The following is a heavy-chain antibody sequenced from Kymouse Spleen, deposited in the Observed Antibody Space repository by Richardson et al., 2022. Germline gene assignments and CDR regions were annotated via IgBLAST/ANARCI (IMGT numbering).Heavy chain of an antibody. J-gene: IGHJ6*02. V-gene: IGHV3-30*18. CDR1: GFTFSSYG. CDR2: ISYDGSNK. CDR3: AKITMVRGVTYYYYYGMDV. Sequence: QVQLVESGGGVVQPGRSLRLSCAASGFTFSSYGMHWVRQAPGKGLEWVAVISYDGSNKYYADSVKGRFTISRDNSKNTLYLQMNSLRAEDTAVYYCAKITMVRGVTYYYYYGMDVWGQGTTVTVSS. D-gene: IGHD3-10*01.